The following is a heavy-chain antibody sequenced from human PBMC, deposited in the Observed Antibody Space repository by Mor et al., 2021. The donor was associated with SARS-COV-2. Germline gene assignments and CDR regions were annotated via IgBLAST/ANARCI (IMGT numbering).Heavy chain of an antibody. CDR2: TT. Sequence: TTYNNPSLTSRDTISVDTSKNQFSLKLHSVTAADTAVYYCARAIQGIWYFDLWGRGTLVTVSS. CDR3: ARAIQGIWYFDL. J-gene: IGHJ2*01. V-gene: IGHV4-30-2*01. D-gene: IGHD5-18*01.